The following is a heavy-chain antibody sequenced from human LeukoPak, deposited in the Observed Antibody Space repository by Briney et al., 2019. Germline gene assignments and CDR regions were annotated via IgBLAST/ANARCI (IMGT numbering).Heavy chain of an antibody. J-gene: IGHJ4*02. V-gene: IGHV3-30-3*01. CDR3: AKDLTASGDYGFDY. Sequence: GGSLRLSCAASGFTFSSYAMHWVRQAPGKGLEWVAVISYDGSNKYYADSVKGRFTISRDNSKNTVLLQMKNLRVEHTAVYYCAKDLTASGDYGFDYWGQGTLVTVSS. D-gene: IGHD4-17*01. CDR2: ISYDGSNK. CDR1: GFTFSSYA.